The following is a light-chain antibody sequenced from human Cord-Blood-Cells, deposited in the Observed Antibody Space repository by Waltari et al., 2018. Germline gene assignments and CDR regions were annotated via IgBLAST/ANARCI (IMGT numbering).Light chain of an antibody. V-gene: IGKV3-11*01. CDR3: QQRSNWPPALT. Sequence: EIVLTQSPATLSLSPGERATPSCRASQSVSSYLAWYQQKPGQAPRLLIYVASNRATGIPARFSGSGSGTDFTLTISSLEPEDFAVYYCQQRSNWPPALTFGGGTKVEIK. CDR2: VAS. CDR1: QSVSSY. J-gene: IGKJ4*01.